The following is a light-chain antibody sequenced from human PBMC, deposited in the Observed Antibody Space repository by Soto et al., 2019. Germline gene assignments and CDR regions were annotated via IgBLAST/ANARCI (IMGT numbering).Light chain of an antibody. CDR1: QSLFDNSFNKSF. Sequence: DIVMSQSPDSLAVSLGERATINCKSSQSLFDNSFNKSFLAWHQQKPGQPPKLLLYWSSIRESGVPDRFRGSGSGTDFTLTINSLQPADAAVYYCQQFYSIPYTFGEGTKVEIK. V-gene: IGKV4-1*01. CDR3: QQFYSIPYT. J-gene: IGKJ2*01. CDR2: WSS.